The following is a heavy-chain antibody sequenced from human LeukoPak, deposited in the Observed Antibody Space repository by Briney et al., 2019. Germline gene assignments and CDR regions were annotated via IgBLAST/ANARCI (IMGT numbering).Heavy chain of an antibody. CDR2: IIPILGIA. J-gene: IGHJ4*02. V-gene: IGHV1-69*04. CDR3: ARDRVGKGPPT. D-gene: IGHD1-26*01. Sequence: ASVKVSCKASGGTFSSYAISWVRQAPGRGLEWMGRIIPILGIANYAQKFQGRVTTTADKSTSTAYMELSSLRSEDTAVYYCARDRVGKGPPTWGQGTLVTVSS. CDR1: GGTFSSYA.